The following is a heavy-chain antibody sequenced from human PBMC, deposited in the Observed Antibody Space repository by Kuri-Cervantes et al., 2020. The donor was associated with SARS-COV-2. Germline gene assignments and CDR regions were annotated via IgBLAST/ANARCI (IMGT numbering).Heavy chain of an antibody. Sequence: ESLKISCAASGFTFSSYSMNWVRQPPGKGLEWIGEINHSGSTNYNPSLKSRVTISVDTSKNQFSLKLSSVTAADTAVYYCARQMMSSITSFGVVITRNWFDPWGQGTLVTVSS. D-gene: IGHD3-3*01. J-gene: IGHJ5*02. CDR3: ARQMMSSITSFGVVITRNWFDP. V-gene: IGHV4-34*01. CDR1: GFTFSSYS. CDR2: INHSGST.